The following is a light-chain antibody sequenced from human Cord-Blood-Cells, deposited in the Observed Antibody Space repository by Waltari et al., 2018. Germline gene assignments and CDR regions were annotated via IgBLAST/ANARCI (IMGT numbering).Light chain of an antibody. CDR3: QQYNSYSWT. CDR2: DAS. Sequence: DIQMTQSPSTLSASVGDRVTITCRASQSISSWLAWYQQKPGKAPKLLIYDASSLESGGPSRFSGSGSGTEFTLTISSLQPDDFATYYCQQYNSYSWTFGQVTKVEIK. J-gene: IGKJ1*01. V-gene: IGKV1-5*01. CDR1: QSISSW.